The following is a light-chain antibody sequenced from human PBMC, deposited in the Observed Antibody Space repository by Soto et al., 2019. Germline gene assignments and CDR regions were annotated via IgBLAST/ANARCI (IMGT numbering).Light chain of an antibody. Sequence: QSVLTQPPSVSEAPRQRVTISCSGSSSNIGNNAVNWYQQLPGKAPKLLIYYDDLLHTGVSDRFSGSKSGTSASLAISGLQSEYEADYYCAAWDDSLNGYVFGTGTKLTVL. J-gene: IGLJ1*01. V-gene: IGLV1-36*01. CDR1: SSNIGNNA. CDR2: YDD. CDR3: AAWDDSLNGYV.